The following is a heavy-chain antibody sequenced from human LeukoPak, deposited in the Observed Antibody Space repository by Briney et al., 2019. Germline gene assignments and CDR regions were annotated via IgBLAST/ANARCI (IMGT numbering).Heavy chain of an antibody. CDR2: ISGSGGST. CDR1: GFTFSSYG. V-gene: IGHV3-23*01. CDR3: VKSVAATGLDY. Sequence: AGGSLRLSCAVSGFTFSSYGMSWVRQAPGKGLEWVSGISGSGGSTYHAESVKGRFTISRDNSKNTLYLQMSSLRAEDTAVYYCVKSVAATGLDYWGQGTLVTVSS. J-gene: IGHJ4*02. D-gene: IGHD2-15*01.